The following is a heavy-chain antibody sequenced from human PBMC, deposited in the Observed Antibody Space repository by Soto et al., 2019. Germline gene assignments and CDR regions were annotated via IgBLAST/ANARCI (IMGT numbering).Heavy chain of an antibody. Sequence: SETLSLTCTVSGGSISSYYWSWIRQPPGKGLVWIGYIYYSGSTNYNPSLKSRVTISVDTSKNQFSLKLSSVTAADTAVYYCASSGWYFSGFDYWGQGTLVTVSS. D-gene: IGHD6-19*01. J-gene: IGHJ4*02. CDR2: IYYSGST. V-gene: IGHV4-59*01. CDR3: ASSGWYFSGFDY. CDR1: GGSISSYY.